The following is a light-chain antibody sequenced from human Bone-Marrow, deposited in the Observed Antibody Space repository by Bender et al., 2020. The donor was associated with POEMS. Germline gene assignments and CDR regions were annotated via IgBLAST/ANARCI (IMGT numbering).Light chain of an antibody. J-gene: IGLJ2*01. Sequence: QSALTQPASVSGSPGQSITISCTGTSSDVGTYNYVSWYQHHPGKAPRLMIYDVNHRPSGVSNRFSGSKSGNTASLTISGLQPEDEADYYCSLYTSGSSLVLFGGGTRLTVL. CDR3: SLYTSGSSLVL. CDR2: DVN. CDR1: SSDVGTYNY. V-gene: IGLV2-14*03.